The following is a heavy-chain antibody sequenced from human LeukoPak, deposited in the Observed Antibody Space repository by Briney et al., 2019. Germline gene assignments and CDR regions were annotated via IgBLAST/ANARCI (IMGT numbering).Heavy chain of an antibody. Sequence: GGSLRLSCAASGLSFSSYAMHWVRQAPGKGLEWMALISYDGSNKYYADSVKGRFTISRDNSKNTLYLEMNSLRAEDTAVYYCARVTGYTYGYCDNWGQGTLVTVSS. V-gene: IGHV3-30-3*01. CDR2: ISYDGSNK. CDR1: GLSFSSYA. D-gene: IGHD5-18*01. J-gene: IGHJ4*02. CDR3: ARVTGYTYGYCDN.